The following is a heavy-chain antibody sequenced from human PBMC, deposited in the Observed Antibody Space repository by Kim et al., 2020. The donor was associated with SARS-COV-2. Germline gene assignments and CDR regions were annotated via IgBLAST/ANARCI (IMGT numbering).Heavy chain of an antibody. CDR3: ARDREDYYDSSGYSSYGMDV. D-gene: IGHD3-22*01. CDR1: GFTFSSYG. V-gene: IGHV3-33*01. J-gene: IGHJ6*02. CDR2: IWYDGSNK. Sequence: GGSLRLSCAASGFTFSSYGMHWVRQAPGKGLEWVAVIWYDGSNKYYADSVKGRFTISRDNSKNTLYLQMNSLRAEDTAVYYCARDREDYYDSSGYSSYGMDVWGQGTTVTVSS.